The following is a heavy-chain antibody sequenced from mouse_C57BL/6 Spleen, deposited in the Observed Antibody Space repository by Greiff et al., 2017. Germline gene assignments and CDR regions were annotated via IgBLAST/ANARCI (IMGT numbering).Heavy chain of an antibody. D-gene: IGHD1-1*01. V-gene: IGHV7-3*01. CDR1: GFTFTDYY. CDR3: ASHYYGSSYYFDY. Sequence: EVQRVESGGGLVQPGGSLSLSCAASGFTFTDYYMSWVRQPPGKALEWLGFIRNKANGYTTEYSASVKGRFTISRDTSQSFLYLPMHAFRADDRSSSSFASHYYGSSYYFDYSGPGTTLTVSS. CDR2: IRNKANGYTT. J-gene: IGHJ2*01.